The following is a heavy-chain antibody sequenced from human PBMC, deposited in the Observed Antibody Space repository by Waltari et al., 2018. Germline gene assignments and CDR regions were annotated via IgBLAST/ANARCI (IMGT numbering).Heavy chain of an antibody. Sequence: QVQLVQSGAEVKKPGSSVRVSCKTSGGDFSSYAISWVRQAPGQGLEWMEGISPMLDAPNYAQKFRERVTFTADASTNTAYMELRSLRSGDTAVYYCATEEGARVAWARGEGWYFDYWGQGTLVNVSP. CDR2: ISPMLDAP. D-gene: IGHD3-10*01. V-gene: IGHV1-69*12. CDR3: ATEEGARVAWARGEGWYFDY. CDR1: GGDFSSYA. J-gene: IGHJ4*02.